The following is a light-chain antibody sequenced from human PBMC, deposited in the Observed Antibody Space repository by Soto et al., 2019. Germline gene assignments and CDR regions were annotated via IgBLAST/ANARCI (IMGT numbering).Light chain of an antibody. J-gene: IGKJ5*01. CDR1: QSLSSNF. Sequence: EIVLTQSPGILSLSPWERASLSCGASQSLSSNFLAWYQQKPGQAPRLLIYGASSRATGIPDRFSGTGSETDFTLTINRLEPEDFAVYYCQQYENSPITFGQGTRLEI. V-gene: IGKV3-20*01. CDR3: QQYENSPIT. CDR2: GAS.